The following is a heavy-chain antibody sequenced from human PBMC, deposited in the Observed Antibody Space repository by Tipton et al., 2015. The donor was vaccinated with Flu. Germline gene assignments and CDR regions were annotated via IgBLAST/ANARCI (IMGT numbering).Heavy chain of an antibody. J-gene: IGHJ4*02. V-gene: IGHV1-69*01. Sequence: QMQLVQSGAEVKKPGSSVKVSCKASGGTFSSYAISWVRQAPGQGLEWMGGIIPIFGTANYAQKFQGRVTITADESTSTAYMELSSLRSEDTAVYYCARDGVGDGHNFFLRGPFDYWGQGTLVTVSS. CDR1: GGTFSSYA. CDR2: IIPIFGTA. CDR3: ARDGVGDGHNFFLRGPFDY. D-gene: IGHD5-24*01.